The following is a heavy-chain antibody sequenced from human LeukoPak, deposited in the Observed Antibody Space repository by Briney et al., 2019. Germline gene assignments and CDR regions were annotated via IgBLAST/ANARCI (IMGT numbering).Heavy chain of an antibody. CDR3: ARYIVVVPAAGDYYYYGMDV. D-gene: IGHD2-2*01. J-gene: IGHJ6*02. CDR2: IYYSGST. V-gene: IGHV4-59*01. Sequence: SETLSLTCTVSGGSISSYYWSWIRQPPGKGLEWIGYIYYSGSTNYNPSLKSRVTISVDTSKNQFSLKLSPVTAADTAVYYCARYIVVVPAAGDYYYYGMDVWGQGTTVTVSS. CDR1: GGSISSYY.